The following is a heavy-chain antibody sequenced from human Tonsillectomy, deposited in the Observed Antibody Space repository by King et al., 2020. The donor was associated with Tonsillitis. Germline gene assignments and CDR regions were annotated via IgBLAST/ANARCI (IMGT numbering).Heavy chain of an antibody. CDR1: GYNFTTYW. D-gene: IGHD3-16*01. Sequence: QLVQSGAEVKKPGESLKISGKVSGYNFTTYWIGWVRQMPGKGLEWMGIIYPDYSDARYSPSFQGQVSMSADKSILTAYLQWSSLKASDTAIFYCARGEGFDFDYWGQGTLVTVSS. CDR3: ARGEGFDFDY. J-gene: IGHJ4*02. V-gene: IGHV5-51*01. CDR2: IYPDYSDA.